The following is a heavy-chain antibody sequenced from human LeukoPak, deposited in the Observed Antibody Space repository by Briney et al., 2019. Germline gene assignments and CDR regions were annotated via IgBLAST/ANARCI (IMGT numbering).Heavy chain of an antibody. CDR2: INPNSGGT. D-gene: IGHD3-22*01. CDR1: GYTFTGYY. J-gene: IGHJ4*02. Sequence: WASVKVSCKASGYTFTGYYMHWVRQAPGQGLEWMGWINPNSGGTNYAQKFQGRVTMTRDTSISTAYMELSRLRSDDTAVYYCARPRTYYYDSSGYEFDYWGQGTLVTVSS. CDR3: ARPRTYYYDSSGYEFDY. V-gene: IGHV1-2*02.